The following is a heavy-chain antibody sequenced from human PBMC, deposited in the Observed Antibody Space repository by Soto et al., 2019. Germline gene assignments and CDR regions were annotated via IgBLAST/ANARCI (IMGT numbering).Heavy chain of an antibody. V-gene: IGHV1-3*01. Sequence: GQRLEWMGSINAGNGNTKYSQKFQGRVTITRDTSASTAYMELSSLRSEDTAVYYCARRVSGYSTEAFDYWXXGTL. J-gene: IGHJ4*02. CDR3: ARRVSGYSTEAFDY. CDR2: INAGNGNT. D-gene: IGHD6-13*01.